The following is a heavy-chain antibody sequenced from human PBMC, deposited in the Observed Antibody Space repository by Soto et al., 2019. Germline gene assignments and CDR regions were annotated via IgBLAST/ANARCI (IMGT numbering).Heavy chain of an antibody. Sequence: QVQLQESGPGLVKPSETLSLTCTVSGGSVSSGSYYWSWIRQPPGKGLEWIGYIYYSGSTNYNPSLKSRVTISVDTSKNQFSLKLSSVTAADTAVYYCAISSSSHGGECFDYWGQGTLVTVSS. V-gene: IGHV4-61*01. J-gene: IGHJ4*02. CDR1: GGSVSSGSYY. D-gene: IGHD6-6*01. CDR3: AISSSSHGGECFDY. CDR2: IYYSGST.